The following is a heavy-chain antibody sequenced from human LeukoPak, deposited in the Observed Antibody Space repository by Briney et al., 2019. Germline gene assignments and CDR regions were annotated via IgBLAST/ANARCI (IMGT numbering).Heavy chain of an antibody. D-gene: IGHD1-14*01. CDR2: ISGSGGNT. J-gene: IGHJ4*02. V-gene: IGHV3-23*01. CDR1: GFTFSSYG. Sequence: GGSLRLSCAASGFTFSSYGMSWVRRAPGKGPEWVSGISGSGGNTYYADSVKGRFTISRDNSQNTLYLQMNTLRAEDTAVYYCARGGAGHYFDYWGQGTLVTVSS. CDR3: ARGGAGHYFDY.